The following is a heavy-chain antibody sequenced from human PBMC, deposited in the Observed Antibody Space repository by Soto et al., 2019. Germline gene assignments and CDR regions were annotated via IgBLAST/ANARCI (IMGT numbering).Heavy chain of an antibody. CDR1: GGSVSSGSYY. CDR2: IYYSGST. CDR3: ERDRRGSLDY. Sequence: SETLSLTFTVSGGSVSSGSYYWSWIRQPPGKGLEWIGYIYYSGSTNYNPSLKSRVTVSVDTSKNQFSLKLSSVTAADTAVYYCERDRRGSLDYWGQGTLVTVSS. V-gene: IGHV4-61*01. J-gene: IGHJ4*02. D-gene: IGHD1-26*01.